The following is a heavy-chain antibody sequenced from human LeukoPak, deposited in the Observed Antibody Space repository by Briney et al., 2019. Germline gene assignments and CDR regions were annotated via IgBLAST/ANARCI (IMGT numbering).Heavy chain of an antibody. CDR3: AKGDFDY. CDR1: GFTFSSYG. CDR2: ISYDGSNK. Sequence: GGSLRLSCAASGFTFSSYGMHRVRQAPGKGLEWVAVISYDGSNKYYADSVKGRFTISRDNSKNTLYLQMNSLRAEDTAVYYCAKGDFDYWGQGTLVTVSS. J-gene: IGHJ4*02. V-gene: IGHV3-30*18.